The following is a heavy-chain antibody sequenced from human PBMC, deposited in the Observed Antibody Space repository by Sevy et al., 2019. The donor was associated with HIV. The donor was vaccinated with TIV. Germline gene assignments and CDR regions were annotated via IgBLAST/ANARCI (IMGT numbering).Heavy chain of an antibody. J-gene: IGHJ4*02. CDR1: GFTFSSFG. D-gene: IGHD2-21*01. V-gene: IGHV3-33*01. Sequence: GGSLRLSCTASGFTFSSFGIHWVRQAPGKGLEWVALMWYDGNNKYYADSVKGRFTISRDSSKNTLYLQMNNLRAEDTAVYYCARGPSLIVAGAAGYLDYWGQGPLVTVSS. CDR3: ARGPSLIVAGAAGYLDY. CDR2: MWYDGNNK.